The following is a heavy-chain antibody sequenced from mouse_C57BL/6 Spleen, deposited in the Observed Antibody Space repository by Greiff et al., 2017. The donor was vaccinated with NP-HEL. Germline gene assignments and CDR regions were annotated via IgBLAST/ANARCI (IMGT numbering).Heavy chain of an antibody. D-gene: IGHD2-13*01. CDR2: INPNNGGT. V-gene: IGHV1-26*01. J-gene: IGHJ4*01. CDR3: ARSYYGEAMDY. CDR1: GYTFTDYY. Sequence: VQLQQSGPELVKPGASVKISCKASGYTFTDYYMNWVKQSHGKSLEWIGDINPNNGGTSYNQKFKGKATLTVDKSSSTAYMELRSLTSEDSAVYYCARSYYGEAMDYWGQGTSVTVSS.